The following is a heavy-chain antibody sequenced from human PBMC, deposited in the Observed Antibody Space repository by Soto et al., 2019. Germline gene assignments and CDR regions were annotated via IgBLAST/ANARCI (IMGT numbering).Heavy chain of an antibody. CDR3: AKDSRYSGYDVYDYYYGMDV. CDR2: TSYDGSKK. Sequence: QLVESGGGVVQPGRSLRLSCAASGFTFSLYGMHWVRQAPGKGLEWVAVTSYDGSKKYYADSVKGRFTISRDNSKNTLYLQMNSLRAEDTAVYYCAKDSRYSGYDVYDYYYGMDVWGQGTTVTVSS. V-gene: IGHV3-30*18. J-gene: IGHJ6*02. D-gene: IGHD5-12*01. CDR1: GFTFSLYG.